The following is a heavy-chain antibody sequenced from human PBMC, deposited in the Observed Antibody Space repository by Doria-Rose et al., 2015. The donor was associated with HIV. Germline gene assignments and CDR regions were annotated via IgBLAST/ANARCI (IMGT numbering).Heavy chain of an antibody. CDR3: ARGWKGISDWYFDL. V-gene: IGHV4-59*01. CDR1: GGSISSSY. Sequence: QVQLQQWGPGLVKPSQTLSLTCTVSGGSISSSYWSWIRQPPGKGLEWIGYIYYTGSTNYNPSLKSRITISVDTSENQLSLKLNSVTAADTAVYYCARGWKGISDWYFDLWGRGTLVTVSS. CDR2: IYYTGST. J-gene: IGHJ2*01. D-gene: IGHD1-1*01.